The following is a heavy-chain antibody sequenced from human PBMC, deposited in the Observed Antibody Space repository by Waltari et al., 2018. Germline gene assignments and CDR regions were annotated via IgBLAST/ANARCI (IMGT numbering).Heavy chain of an antibody. Sequence: EVQLVESGGGLVQPGGSLRLSCAASGFTVSSNYMSWVRQAPGKGLEWVSVIYSGGSTYDADSVKGRFTISRDNSKNTLYLQMNSLRAEDTAVYYCARSMTTVTYYYYYGMDVWGQGTTVTVSS. CDR3: ARSMTTVTYYYYYGMDV. J-gene: IGHJ6*02. CDR1: GFTVSSNY. D-gene: IGHD4-4*01. V-gene: IGHV3-66*02. CDR2: IYSGGST.